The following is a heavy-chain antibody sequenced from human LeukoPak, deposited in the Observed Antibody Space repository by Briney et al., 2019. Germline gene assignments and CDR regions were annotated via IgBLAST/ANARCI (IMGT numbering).Heavy chain of an antibody. D-gene: IGHD1-7*01. CDR3: VRPGGITGTDSNWFDP. CDR2: LIPIFGTA. V-gene: IGHV1-69*05. CDR1: GGTFSSYA. Sequence: SVKVSSKASGGTFSSYAISWVRQAPGHGLEWMGGLIPIFGTANYAQKFQGRVTITTDESTSTAYMELSSLRSEDTAVYYCVRPGGITGTDSNWFDPWGQGTLVTVSS. J-gene: IGHJ5*02.